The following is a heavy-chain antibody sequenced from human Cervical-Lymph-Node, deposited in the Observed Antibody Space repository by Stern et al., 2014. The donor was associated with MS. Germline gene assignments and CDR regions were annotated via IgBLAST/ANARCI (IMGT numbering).Heavy chain of an antibody. CDR3: ALSSETSDRWYSLGYDL. Sequence: QVQLGQSGAEVTKPGSSVKVSCTASGGTFSKFPSSWVRQAPGQGLEWMGGLFPVFGTPTYAQEFRGRVTITADVSTSTVYMELSSLRSDDTAVYYCALSSETSDRWYSLGYDLWGQGTLVTVSS. V-gene: IGHV1-69*01. CDR2: LFPVFGTP. D-gene: IGHD6-13*01. J-gene: IGHJ5*02. CDR1: GGTFSKFP.